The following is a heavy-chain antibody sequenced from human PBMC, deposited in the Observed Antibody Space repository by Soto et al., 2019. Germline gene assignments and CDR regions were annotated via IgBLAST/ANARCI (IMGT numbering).Heavy chain of an antibody. CDR3: ARRYGSAIDY. Sequence: SETLSLTCTVSGGTISSWYWSWIRQPPGKGLEWIGYIYYSGSTNCNPSLKSRVTISVDTSKDQFSLKLSSVTAADTAVYYCARRYGSAIDYWGQGTLVTVSS. D-gene: IGHD1-26*01. J-gene: IGHJ4*02. V-gene: IGHV4-59*08. CDR2: IYYSGST. CDR1: GGTISSWY.